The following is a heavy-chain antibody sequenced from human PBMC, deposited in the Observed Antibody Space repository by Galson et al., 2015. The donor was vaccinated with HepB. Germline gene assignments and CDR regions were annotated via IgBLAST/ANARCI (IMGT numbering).Heavy chain of an antibody. CDR3: AREYCSGGSCYYNWFDP. CDR1: GGTFSSYT. CDR2: IIPILGIA. V-gene: IGHV1-69*04. J-gene: IGHJ5*02. D-gene: IGHD2-15*01. Sequence: SVKVSCKASGGTFSSYTISWVRQAPGQGLEWMGRIIPILGIANYAQKFQGRVTITADKSTSTAYMELSSLRSEDTAVYYCAREYCSGGSCYYNWFDPWGQGTLVTVSS.